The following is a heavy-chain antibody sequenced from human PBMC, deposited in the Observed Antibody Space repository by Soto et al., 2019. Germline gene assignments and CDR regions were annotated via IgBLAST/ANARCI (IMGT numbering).Heavy chain of an antibody. CDR3: AKAQGIAARVAYYYYGMDV. V-gene: IGHV3-33*06. CDR2: IWFDGSNK. Sequence: GGSLRLSCAASGFTFSSYGMHWVRQAPGKGLKRVAIIWFDGSNKYYADSVKGRFTISRDNSKKTLFLQMNSLGAEDTAVYYCAKAQGIAARVAYYYYGMDVWGQGTTVTVSS. CDR1: GFTFSSYG. J-gene: IGHJ6*02. D-gene: IGHD6-6*01.